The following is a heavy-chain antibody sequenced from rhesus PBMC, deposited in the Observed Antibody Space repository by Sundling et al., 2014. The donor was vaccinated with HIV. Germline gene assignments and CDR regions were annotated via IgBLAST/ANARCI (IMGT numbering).Heavy chain of an antibody. CDR1: GASISSNY. D-gene: IGHD5-12*01. CDR2: IYGSGGST. V-gene: IGHV4S2*01. CDR3: ARDGNVDTATVMSYYYSGSNTYYSLDS. Sequence: QVQLQESGPGLVKPSETLPLTCAVSGASISSNYWSWIRQAPGKGLEWIGRIYGSGGSTDYNPSLKSRVTISIDTSKNQFSLKLSSVTAADTAVYYCARDGNVDTATVMSYYYSGSNTYYSLDSWGQGVVVTVSS. J-gene: IGHJ6*01.